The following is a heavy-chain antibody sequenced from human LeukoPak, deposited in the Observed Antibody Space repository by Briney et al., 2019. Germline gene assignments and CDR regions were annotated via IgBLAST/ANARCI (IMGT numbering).Heavy chain of an antibody. D-gene: IGHD6-13*01. Sequence: GGSLRLSCAASGFTFNSYGMHWVRQAPGKGLEWVAVISYDGRAKYYVDSVKGRFTISSDSSEKMLYLQMNSLRPEDTAVYYCAKGDSGSWGLDYWGQGALVTVSS. CDR1: GFTFNSYG. CDR3: AKGDSGSWGLDY. CDR2: ISYDGRAK. J-gene: IGHJ4*02. V-gene: IGHV3-30*18.